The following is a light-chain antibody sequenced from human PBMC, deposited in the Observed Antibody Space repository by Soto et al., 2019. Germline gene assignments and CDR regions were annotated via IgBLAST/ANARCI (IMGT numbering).Light chain of an antibody. CDR2: GAS. CDR3: QQYVSSPRT. CDR1: QSVRSDY. Sequence: EIVLTQSPGTLSLSPGERATLSCRASQSVRSDYLAWYQQKPGQAPRLHIYGASTRATGIPDRFTGSGSGTGFTLTNSRLEPEDFAVYYCQQYVSSPRTFGQGTKVEIK. J-gene: IGKJ1*01. V-gene: IGKV3-20*01.